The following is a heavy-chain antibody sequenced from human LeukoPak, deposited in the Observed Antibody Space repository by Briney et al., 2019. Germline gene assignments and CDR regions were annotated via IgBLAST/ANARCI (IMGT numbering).Heavy chain of an antibody. Sequence: SETLSLTCTVSGGSVSSYYWSWIRQSPGKGLEWIGYIHHSGGTNYNPSLKSRAAISVETSKNQFSLKLRSVTAADTAVYYCVRDGASGVDIVAHTFDYWGQGTLVTVSS. J-gene: IGHJ4*02. CDR1: GGSVSSYY. V-gene: IGHV4-59*02. D-gene: IGHD5-12*01. CDR3: VRDGASGVDIVAHTFDY. CDR2: IHHSGGT.